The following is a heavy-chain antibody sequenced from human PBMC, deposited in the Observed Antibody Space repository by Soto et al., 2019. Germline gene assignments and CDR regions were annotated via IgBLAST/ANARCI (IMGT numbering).Heavy chain of an antibody. J-gene: IGHJ4*02. Sequence: GASVKVSCKASGGTFSSYTISWVRQAPGQGLEWMGRIIPILGIANYAQKFQGRVTITADKSTSTAYMELSSLRSEDTAVYYCARGVADYGDYEIYFDYWGQGTLVTVSS. D-gene: IGHD4-17*01. CDR2: IIPILGIA. V-gene: IGHV1-69*02. CDR1: GGTFSSYT. CDR3: ARGVADYGDYEIYFDY.